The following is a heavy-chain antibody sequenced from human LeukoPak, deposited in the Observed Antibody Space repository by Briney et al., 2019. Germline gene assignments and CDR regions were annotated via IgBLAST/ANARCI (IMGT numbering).Heavy chain of an antibody. V-gene: IGHV1-18*01. CDR1: GYTFTSYG. CDR2: ISAYNGNT. D-gene: IGHD3-22*01. CDR3: ARVYPDYYDSSGYYTDY. Sequence: GASVKVSCKASGYTFTSYGISWVRQAPGQGLEWMGWISAYNGNTNYAQKLQGRVTMTTDTSTSTAYMELRSLRSDDTAVYYCARVYPDYYDSSGYYTDYWGQGTLVTVSS. J-gene: IGHJ4*02.